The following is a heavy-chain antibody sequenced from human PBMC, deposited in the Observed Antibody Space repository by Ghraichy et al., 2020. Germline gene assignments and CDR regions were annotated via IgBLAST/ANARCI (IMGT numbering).Heavy chain of an antibody. CDR1: GHTFSTYG. Sequence: ASVKVSCKDSGHTFSTYGISWVRQAPGQGLEWMGWIGAYNRNTNYAQKFQGRVTMTTDTSTSTAYMELRSLRSDDTAVYYCAIRLNDYGDYCFDPWGQGTLVTVSS. D-gene: IGHD4-17*01. CDR3: AIRLNDYGDYCFDP. V-gene: IGHV1-18*01. J-gene: IGHJ5*02. CDR2: IGAYNRNT.